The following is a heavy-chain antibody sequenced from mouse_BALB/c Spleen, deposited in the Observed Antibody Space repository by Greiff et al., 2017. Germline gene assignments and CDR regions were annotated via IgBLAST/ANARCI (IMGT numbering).Heavy chain of an antibody. CDR1: GFTFSSYA. D-gene: IGHD2-4*01. CDR2: ISSGGSYT. J-gene: IGHJ2*01. CDR3: ARHGYYDYDGGYYFDY. V-gene: IGHV5-9-3*01. Sequence: EVKVEESGGGLVKPGGSLKLSCAASGFTFSSYAMSWVRQTPEKRLEWVATISSGGSYTYYPDSVKGRFTISRDNAKNTLYLQMSSLRSEDTAMYYCARHGYYDYDGGYYFDYWGQGTTLTVSS.